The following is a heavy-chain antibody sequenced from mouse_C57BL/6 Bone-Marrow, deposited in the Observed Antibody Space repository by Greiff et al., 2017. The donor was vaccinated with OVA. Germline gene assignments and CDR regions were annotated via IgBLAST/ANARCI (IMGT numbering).Heavy chain of an antibody. D-gene: IGHD3-1*01. J-gene: IGHJ4*01. Sequence: QVQLQQSGAELAKPGASVKLSCKASGYTFTSYWMHWVKQRPGQGLEWIGYIYPSSGYTKYNQKFKDKATLTADKSSSTAYMQLSSLTYEDSAVYYCARETSGYYYAMDYWGQGTSVTVSS. CDR1: GYTFTSYW. CDR3: ARETSGYYYAMDY. CDR2: IYPSSGYT. V-gene: IGHV1-7*01.